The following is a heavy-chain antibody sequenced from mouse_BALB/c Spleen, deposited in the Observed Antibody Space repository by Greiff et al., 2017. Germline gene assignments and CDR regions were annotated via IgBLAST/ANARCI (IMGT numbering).Heavy chain of an antibody. CDR2: IRNKANGYTT. Sequence: DVQLVESGGGLVQPGGSLRLSCATSGFTFTDYYMSWVRQPPGKALEWLGFIRNKANGYTTEYSASVKGRFTISRDNSQSILYLQMNTLRAEDSATYYCARDGFTTVTYWYFDVWGAGTTVTVSS. V-gene: IGHV7-3*02. CDR3: ARDGFTTVTYWYFDV. J-gene: IGHJ1*01. D-gene: IGHD1-1*01. CDR1: GFTFTDYY.